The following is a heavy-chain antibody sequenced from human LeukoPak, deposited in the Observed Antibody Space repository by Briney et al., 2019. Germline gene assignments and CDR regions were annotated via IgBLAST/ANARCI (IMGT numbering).Heavy chain of an antibody. CDR2: ISYDGSNK. Sequence: HPGRSLRLSCAASGFTFSSYAMHWVRQAPGKGLEWVAVISYDGSNKYYADSVKGRFTISRDNSKNTLYLQMNSLRAEDTAVYYCARDMTGVVVPASPFDYWGQGTLVTVSS. V-gene: IGHV3-30-3*01. D-gene: IGHD2-2*01. CDR1: GFTFSSYA. J-gene: IGHJ4*02. CDR3: ARDMTGVVVPASPFDY.